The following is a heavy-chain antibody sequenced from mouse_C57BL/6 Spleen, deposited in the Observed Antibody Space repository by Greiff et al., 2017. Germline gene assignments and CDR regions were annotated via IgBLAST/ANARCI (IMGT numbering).Heavy chain of an antibody. V-gene: IGHV1-18*01. CDR1: GYTFTDYN. CDR2: INPNNGGT. D-gene: IGHD2-3*01. CDR3: AREGAYDGYPYYYAMDD. Sequence: EVQLQQSGPELVKPGASVKIPCKASGYTFTDYNMDWVKQSHGKSLEWIGDINPNNGGTIYNQKFKGKATLTVDKSSSTAYMELRSLTSEDTAVYYCAREGAYDGYPYYYAMDDWGQGTSVTVSS. J-gene: IGHJ4*01.